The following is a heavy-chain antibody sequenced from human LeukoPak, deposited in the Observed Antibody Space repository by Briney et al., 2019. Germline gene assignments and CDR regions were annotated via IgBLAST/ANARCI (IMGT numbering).Heavy chain of an antibody. D-gene: IGHD3-3*01. CDR2: IRSKAYGGTT. Sequence: GRSLRLSCTASGFTFGDYAMSWFRQAPGKGLEWVGFIRSKAYGGTTEYAASVKGRFTISRDDSKSIAYLQMNSLKTEDTAVYYCTRGLIGDDFWSGYYPYYFDYWGQGTLVTVSS. CDR3: TRGLIGDDFWSGYYPYYFDY. CDR1: GFTFGDYA. V-gene: IGHV3-49*03. J-gene: IGHJ4*02.